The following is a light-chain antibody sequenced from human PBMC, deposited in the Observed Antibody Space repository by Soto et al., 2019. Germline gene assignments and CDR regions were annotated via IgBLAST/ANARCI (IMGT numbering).Light chain of an antibody. CDR2: KAS. Sequence: DIQMTQSPSTLSASVGDRVTITCRASQCISRWLAWYQQKPGKAPKLLIYKASSLESGVPSRFSGSRSGTEFTLTISSLQPDDFATYYCQQYNSFPTFGQGTKVEIK. CDR3: QQYNSFPT. CDR1: QCISRW. J-gene: IGKJ1*01. V-gene: IGKV1-5*03.